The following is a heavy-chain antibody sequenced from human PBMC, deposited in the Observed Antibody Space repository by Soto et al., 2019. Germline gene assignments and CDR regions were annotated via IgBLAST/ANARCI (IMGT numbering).Heavy chain of an antibody. CDR3: ARRGYFDWSLDHYYYYYYYMDV. CDR1: GYTFTSYG. J-gene: IGHJ6*03. D-gene: IGHD3-9*01. Sequence: GASVKVSCKASGYTFTSYGISWVRQAPGQGLEGMGWISAYNGNTNYAQKLQGRVTMTTDTSTSTAYMELRSLRSDDTAVYYCARRGYFDWSLDHYYYYYYYMDVWGKGTTVTVSS. CDR2: ISAYNGNT. V-gene: IGHV1-18*01.